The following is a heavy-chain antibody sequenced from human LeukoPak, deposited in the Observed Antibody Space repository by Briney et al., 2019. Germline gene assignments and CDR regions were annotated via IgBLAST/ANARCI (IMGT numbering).Heavy chain of an antibody. V-gene: IGHV1-46*01. CDR1: GYTFTSNH. J-gene: IGHJ4*02. CDR2: INPSGRST. CDR3: AKEEGQVPGPLVVAGTYYFDY. D-gene: IGHD2-15*01. Sequence: ASVRVSCKASGYTFTSNHIHWVRQAPGQGLEWMGIINPSGRSTNHAQKFQGRVTMTSDTSTSTVFMELTSLRSEDTAVYYCAKEEGQVPGPLVVAGTYYFDYWGQGTLVTVSS.